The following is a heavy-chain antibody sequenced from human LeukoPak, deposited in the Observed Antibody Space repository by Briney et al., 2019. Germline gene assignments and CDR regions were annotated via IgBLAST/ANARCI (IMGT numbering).Heavy chain of an antibody. D-gene: IGHD5-12*01. Sequence: ASVKVSCKASGGTFSSYAISWVRQAPGQGLEWMGGIIPIFGTANYAQKFQGRVTITADESTSTAYMELSSLRSEDTAVYYCARDGPTAGLRLGDYWGQGTLVTVSS. J-gene: IGHJ4*02. V-gene: IGHV1-69*01. CDR3: ARDGPTAGLRLGDY. CDR1: GGTFSSYA. CDR2: IIPIFGTA.